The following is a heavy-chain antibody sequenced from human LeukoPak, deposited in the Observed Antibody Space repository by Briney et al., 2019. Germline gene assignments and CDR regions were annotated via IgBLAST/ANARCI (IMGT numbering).Heavy chain of an antibody. CDR2: IYSGGST. CDR3: ARNPLDLGLVR. CDR1: GFTVSSNY. V-gene: IGHV3-66*01. D-gene: IGHD6-19*01. J-gene: IGHJ3*01. Sequence: GGSLRLSCAASGFTVSSNYMSWVRQAPGKGLEWVSVIYSGGSTYYADSVKGRFTISRDNSKNTLYLQMNSLRAEDTAVYYCARNPLDLGLVRWGQGTMVTVSS.